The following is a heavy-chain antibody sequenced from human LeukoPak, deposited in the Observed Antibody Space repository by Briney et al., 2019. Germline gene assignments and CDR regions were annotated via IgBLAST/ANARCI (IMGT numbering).Heavy chain of an antibody. J-gene: IGHJ4*02. CDR2: INHSGST. CDR1: GGSFSGYY. Sequence: SETLSLTCAVYGGSFSGYYWSWIRQPPGKGLEWIGEINHSGSTNYNPSLKSRVTISVDTSKNQFSLKLSSVTAADTAVYYCATRNNWNYDYWGQGTLVTASS. V-gene: IGHV4-34*01. D-gene: IGHD1-7*01. CDR3: ATRNNWNYDY.